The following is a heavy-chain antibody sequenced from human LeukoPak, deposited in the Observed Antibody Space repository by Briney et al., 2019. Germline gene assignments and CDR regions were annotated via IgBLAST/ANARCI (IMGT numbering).Heavy chain of an antibody. V-gene: IGHV3-30*18. CDR1: GFTFSSYG. J-gene: IGHJ4*02. CDR2: ISYDGSNK. Sequence: PGGSLRLSCAASGFTFSSYGMHWVRQAPGKGLEWVAVISYDGSNKYYADSVKGRFTISRDNSKNTLYLQMNSLRAEDTAVYYCAKDLTSSSWYSRGPIDYWGQGTLVTVSS. CDR3: AKDLTSSSWYSRGPIDY. D-gene: IGHD6-13*01.